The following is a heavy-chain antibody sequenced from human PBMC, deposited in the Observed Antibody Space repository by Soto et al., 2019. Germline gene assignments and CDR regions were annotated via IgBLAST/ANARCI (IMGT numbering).Heavy chain of an antibody. CDR2: IVVGSGNT. CDR3: AEGYSSSAGVYYYGMDV. J-gene: IGHJ6*02. D-gene: IGHD6-6*01. V-gene: IGHV1-58*01. CDR1: GFTFTSSA. Sequence: QMQLVQSGPEVKKPGTSVKVSCKASGFTFTSSAVQWVRQARGQRLEWLGWIVVGSGNTNYAQKFQERVTITRDMSTSTAYMELSSLRSEDTAVYYFAEGYSSSAGVYYYGMDVWGQGTTVTVSS.